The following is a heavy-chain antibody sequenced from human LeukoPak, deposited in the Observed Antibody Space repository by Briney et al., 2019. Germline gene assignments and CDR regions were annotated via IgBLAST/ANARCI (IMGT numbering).Heavy chain of an antibody. CDR2: INPSGGST. D-gene: IGHD3-9*01. Sequence: WASVKVSCKASGYTFTSYYMHWVRQAPGQGLEWMGIINPSGGSTSYAQKFQGRVTMTRDTSTSTVYMELSSLRSEDTAVYYCARDWHDILTGYYRTRPTSYYFDYWGQGTLVTVSS. CDR3: ARDWHDILTGYYRTRPTSYYFDY. V-gene: IGHV1-46*01. CDR1: GYTFTSYY. J-gene: IGHJ4*02.